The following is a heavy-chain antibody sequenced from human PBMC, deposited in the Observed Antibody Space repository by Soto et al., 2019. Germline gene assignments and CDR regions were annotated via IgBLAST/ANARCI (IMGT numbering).Heavy chain of an antibody. CDR3: STAGVVTSPAGGWFNP. CDR2: IKSKSDGGTT. CDR1: GFSFYYAW. J-gene: IGHJ5*02. D-gene: IGHD2-2*01. Sequence: EVQLVESGGGSVKPGGSLRLSCAASGFSFYYAWMRWVRQAPGKGLEWVGRIKSKSDGGTTDYAAPVKGRFTISRDDSKNTVYLQMDSLRIEDTAVYYCSTAGVVTSPAGGWFNPWGHRALVSVSS. V-gene: IGHV3-15*01.